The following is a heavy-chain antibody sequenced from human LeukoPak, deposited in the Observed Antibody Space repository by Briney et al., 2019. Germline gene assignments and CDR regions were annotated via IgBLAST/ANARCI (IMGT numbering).Heavy chain of an antibody. CDR3: ARDRAIVVVPAAMSDY. J-gene: IGHJ4*02. Sequence: ASVKVSCKASGYTFTSYGISWVRQAPGQGLEWMGWISAYNGNTNYAQKLQGRVTMTTDTSTSTAYMELRSLRSDDTAVYYCARDRAIVVVPAAMSDYWGQGTLVTVSS. V-gene: IGHV1-18*01. D-gene: IGHD2-2*01. CDR2: ISAYNGNT. CDR1: GYTFTSYG.